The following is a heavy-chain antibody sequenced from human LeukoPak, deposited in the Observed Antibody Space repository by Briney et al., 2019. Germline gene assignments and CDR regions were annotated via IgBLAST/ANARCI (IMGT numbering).Heavy chain of an antibody. J-gene: IGHJ1*01. CDR1: GGSFSGYY. V-gene: IGHV4-34*01. CDR2: INHSGST. Sequence: PSETLSLTCAVYGGSFSGYYWSWIRQPPGKGLEWIGEINHSGSTNYNPSLKSRVTISVDTSKNQFSLKLSSVTAADTAVYYCARGIPPATGPHDPLAEYFQHWGQGTLVTVSS. D-gene: IGHD4-4*01. CDR3: ARGIPPATGPHDPLAEYFQH.